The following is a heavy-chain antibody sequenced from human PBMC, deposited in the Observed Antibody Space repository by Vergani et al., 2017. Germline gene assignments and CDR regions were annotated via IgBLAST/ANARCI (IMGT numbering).Heavy chain of an antibody. CDR1: GFTFSSFA. CDR2: ISGSGGST. D-gene: IGHD3-3*01. J-gene: IGHJ4*02. V-gene: IGHV3-23*01. Sequence: EVQLLESGGGLVQPGGSLRLSCAASGFTFSSFAMSWVRQAQGKGLEWVSAISGSGGSTYYADSVKGRFTISRDNSKNTLYLQMNSLRADDTAVYYCAKLVNYDFWSGYDTFDYWGQGTLVTVSS. CDR3: AKLVNYDFWSGYDTFDY.